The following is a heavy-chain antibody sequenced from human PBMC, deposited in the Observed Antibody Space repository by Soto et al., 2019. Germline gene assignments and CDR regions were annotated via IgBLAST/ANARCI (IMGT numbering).Heavy chain of an antibody. Sequence: SETLSLTCTVSGGSISSGGYYRSWIRQHPGKGLEWIGYIYYSGSTYYNPSLKSRVTISVDTSKNQFSLKLSSVTAADTVVYYCARDAVPGIAVAGPRNWFDPWGQGTLVTVSS. CDR3: ARDAVPGIAVAGPRNWFDP. CDR2: IYYSGST. V-gene: IGHV4-31*03. J-gene: IGHJ5*02. CDR1: GGSISSGGYY. D-gene: IGHD6-19*01.